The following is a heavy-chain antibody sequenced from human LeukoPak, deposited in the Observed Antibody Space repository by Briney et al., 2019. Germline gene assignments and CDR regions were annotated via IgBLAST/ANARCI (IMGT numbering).Heavy chain of an antibody. CDR3: ARVGDWLLRNFYFDY. CDR1: GGSISSGGYY. D-gene: IGHD3/OR15-3a*01. V-gene: IGHV4-31*03. Sequence: PSETLSLTCTVSGGSISSGGYYWSWIRQHPGKGLEWIGYIYYSGSTYYNPSLKSRVTISVDTSKNQFSLKLSSVTAADTAVYYCARVGDWLLRNFYFDYWGQGTLVTVSS. J-gene: IGHJ4*02. CDR2: IYYSGST.